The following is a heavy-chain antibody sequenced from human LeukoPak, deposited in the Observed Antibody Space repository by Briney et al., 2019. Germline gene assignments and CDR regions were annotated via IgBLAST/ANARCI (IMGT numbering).Heavy chain of an antibody. CDR2: ISSSSSYI. V-gene: IGHV3-21*04. CDR3: ARVNGDTAMGYYFDY. D-gene: IGHD5-18*01. J-gene: IGHJ4*02. Sequence: GGSLRLSCAASGFTFTSYSMNWVRQAPGKGLEWVSSISSSSSYIYSADSVKGRFTISRDNAKNSLYLQMNGLRAEDTAVYYCARVNGDTAMGYYFDYWGQGTLVTVSS. CDR1: GFTFTSYS.